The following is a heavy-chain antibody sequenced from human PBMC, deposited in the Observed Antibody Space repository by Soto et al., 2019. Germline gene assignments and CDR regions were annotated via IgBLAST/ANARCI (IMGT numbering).Heavy chain of an antibody. Sequence: QVQLVQSGAEVKKPGSSVKVSCKASRGTFSSYAISWVRQAPGQGLEWMGGIIPIFGTANYAQKFQGRVTITADESTSTAYMELSSLRSEDTAVYYCARVRPTMVRGVISGMDVWGQGTTVTVSS. D-gene: IGHD3-10*01. CDR3: ARVRPTMVRGVISGMDV. CDR2: IIPIFGTA. J-gene: IGHJ6*02. CDR1: RGTFSSYA. V-gene: IGHV1-69*01.